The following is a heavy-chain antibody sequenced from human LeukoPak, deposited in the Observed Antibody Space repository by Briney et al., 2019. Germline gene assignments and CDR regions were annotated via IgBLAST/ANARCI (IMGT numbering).Heavy chain of an antibody. D-gene: IGHD5-12*01. V-gene: IGHV4-59*01. CDR3: ARDNDYKF. CDR1: GGSLSSYY. J-gene: IGHJ4*02. CDR2: IYYSVST. Sequence: SETLSLTCTVSGGSLSSYYWSWVREPPGKGLEWIGYIYYSVSTNYNPSLKSRVTISVDTSKNLFSLKLSSVTAADTAVYYCARDNDYKFWGQGTLVTVSS.